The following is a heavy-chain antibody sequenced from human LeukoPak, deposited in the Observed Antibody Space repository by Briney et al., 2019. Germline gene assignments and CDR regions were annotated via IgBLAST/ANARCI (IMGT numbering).Heavy chain of an antibody. CDR1: GGTFSSYA. D-gene: IGHD2-15*01. J-gene: IGHJ5*02. V-gene: IGHV1-69*05. CDR3: AREGRYCSGGSYLNWFDP. Sequence: EASVKVSCKASGGTFSSYAIRWMRQAPGQGLEWMGRIIPIFGTANYAQKFQGRVTITTDESTSTAYMELSSLRSEDTAVYYCAREGRYCSGGSYLNWFDPWGQGTLVTVSS. CDR2: IIPIFGTA.